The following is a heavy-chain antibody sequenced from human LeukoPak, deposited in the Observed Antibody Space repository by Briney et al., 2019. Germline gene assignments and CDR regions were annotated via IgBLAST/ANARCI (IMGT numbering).Heavy chain of an antibody. CDR2: IWYDGSNK. CDR3: ARDLSVGLAGTDY. J-gene: IGHJ4*02. V-gene: IGHV3-33*01. CDR1: GFTFSSYG. Sequence: GGSLRLSCAASGFTFSSYGLHWVRQAPGKGLEWVAVIWYDGSNKYYADSVKGRFTISRDNSKNTLYLQMNSLRAEDTAVYYCARDLSVGLAGTDYWGQGTLVTVSS. D-gene: IGHD6-19*01.